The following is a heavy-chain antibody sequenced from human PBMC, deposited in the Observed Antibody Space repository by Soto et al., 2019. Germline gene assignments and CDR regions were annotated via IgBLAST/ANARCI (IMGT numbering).Heavy chain of an antibody. Sequence: QVQLQQSGPGLVKPSQTLSLTCAISGDSVSSNSAAWNWIRQSPSRGLEWLGRTYYRSKWYNDYAVSVKSRITINTDTSKKQFALQLNSVTPEDTAVYYCAQAAGYISTWFFDYWGQGALVPVSS. CDR3: AQAAGYISTWFFDY. J-gene: IGHJ4*02. CDR2: TYYRSKWYN. D-gene: IGHD6-13*01. CDR1: GDSVSSNSAA. V-gene: IGHV6-1*01.